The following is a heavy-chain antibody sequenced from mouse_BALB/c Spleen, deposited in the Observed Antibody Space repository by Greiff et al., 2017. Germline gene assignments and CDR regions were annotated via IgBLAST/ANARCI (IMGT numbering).Heavy chain of an antibody. CDR2: INPSTGYT. CDR1: GYTFTSYW. J-gene: IGHJ2*01. Sequence: QVQLKQSGAELAKPGASVKMSCKASGYTFTSYWMHWVKQRPGQGLEWIGYINPSTGYTEYNQKFKDKATLTADKSSSTAYMQLSSLTSEDSAVYYCARNHYYGSSYYFDYWGQGTTLTVSS. V-gene: IGHV1-7*01. D-gene: IGHD1-1*01. CDR3: ARNHYYGSSYYFDY.